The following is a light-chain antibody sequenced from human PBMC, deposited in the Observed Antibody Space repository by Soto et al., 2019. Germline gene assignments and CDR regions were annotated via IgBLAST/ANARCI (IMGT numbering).Light chain of an antibody. CDR3: GTWDSSLSAVV. Sequence: QSALTQPPSVSAAPGQKVSISCSGSSSNIGNNYVSWYQQLSGTAPKLLIYDNSYRPSGIPDRFSGSKSGSSATLDITGLQTGDEADYYCGTWDSSLSAVVFGGGTKLTVL. CDR2: DNS. CDR1: SSNIGNNY. J-gene: IGLJ2*01. V-gene: IGLV1-51*01.